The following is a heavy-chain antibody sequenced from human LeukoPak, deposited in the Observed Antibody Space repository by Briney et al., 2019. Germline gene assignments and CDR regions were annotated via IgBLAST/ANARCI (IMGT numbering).Heavy chain of an antibody. CDR1: GFTVSNNY. D-gene: IGHD3-9*01. CDR3: ARLKVDGTHFDY. Sequence: GGSLRLSCAASGFTVSNNYMSWVRQTPGKGLEWVSVIYVGGSAYYADSVKGRFTISGDSSKNTLYLQMNSLRAEDTAVYYCARLKVDGTHFDYWGQGTLVTVSS. CDR2: IYVGGSA. J-gene: IGHJ4*02. V-gene: IGHV3-53*01.